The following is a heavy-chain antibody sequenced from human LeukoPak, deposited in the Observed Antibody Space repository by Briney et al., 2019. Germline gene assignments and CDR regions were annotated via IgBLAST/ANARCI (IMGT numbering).Heavy chain of an antibody. CDR2: ISAYNGNT. Sequence: ASVKVSCKASGYTFTSYGISWVRQAPGQGLEWMGWISAYNGNTNYAQKLQGRVTMTTDTSTSTAYMELRSLRSDDTAVYYCARDILRFLEWFDAFDIWGQGTMVTVSS. V-gene: IGHV1-18*01. J-gene: IGHJ3*02. CDR1: GYTFTSYG. D-gene: IGHD3-3*01. CDR3: ARDILRFLEWFDAFDI.